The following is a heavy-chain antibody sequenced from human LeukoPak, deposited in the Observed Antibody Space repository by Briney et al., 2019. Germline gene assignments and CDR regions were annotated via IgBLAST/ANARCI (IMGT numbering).Heavy chain of an antibody. Sequence: SVKVSCKASGGTFSSYAISWVRQAPGQGLEWMGGIIPIFGTANYAQKFQGRVTITADEPTSTAYMELSSLRSEDTAVYYCARDVMAYYYDSSGGDAFDIWGQGTMVTVSS. CDR2: IIPIFGTA. V-gene: IGHV1-69*13. CDR3: ARDVMAYYYDSSGGDAFDI. J-gene: IGHJ3*02. D-gene: IGHD3-22*01. CDR1: GGTFSSYA.